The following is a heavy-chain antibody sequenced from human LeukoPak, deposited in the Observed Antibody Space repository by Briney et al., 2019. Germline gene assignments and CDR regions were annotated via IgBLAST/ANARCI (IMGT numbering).Heavy chain of an antibody. CDR1: GFTVSSNY. J-gene: IGHJ4*02. D-gene: IGHD4-17*01. CDR3: ARDSDYGETFDY. V-gene: IGHV3-53*01. CDR2: IYTGGST. Sequence: GGSPRLSCAASGFTVSSNYMSWVRQAPGKGLEWVSVIYTGGSTYYADSVKGRFTISRDNSKNTVYLQMNSLRAEDTAVYYCARDSDYGETFDYWGQGTLVTVSS.